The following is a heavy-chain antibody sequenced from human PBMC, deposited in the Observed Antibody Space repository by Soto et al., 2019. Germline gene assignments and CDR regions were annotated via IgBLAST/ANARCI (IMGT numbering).Heavy chain of an antibody. CDR1: GFTFSDHY. V-gene: IGHV3-72*01. CDR3: ARVPIVAGAAVPRGWFDP. D-gene: IGHD2-2*01. CDR2: IRNKANSYAT. Sequence: PGGSLRLSCAASGFTFSDHYMDWVRQAPGKGLEWVGRIRNKANSYATEYAASVKGRFTISRDDSKNSLYLQMNSLRTEDTAVYYCARVPIVAGAAVPRGWFDPWGQGTLVTVSS. J-gene: IGHJ5*02.